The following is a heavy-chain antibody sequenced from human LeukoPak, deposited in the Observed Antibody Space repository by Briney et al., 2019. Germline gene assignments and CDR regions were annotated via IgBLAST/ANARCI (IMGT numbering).Heavy chain of an antibody. CDR1: GFTFRSHA. CDR2: IGGSGGST. J-gene: IGHJ4*02. Sequence: GGSLRLSCVASGFTFRSHAMSWVRQAPGKGLEWVSAIGGSGGSTNFADSVKGRFTISRDNSKNTLYLQMNSLRAEDTAVYYCAKDFSGYTVTTSLDYWGQGTLVTVSS. V-gene: IGHV3-23*01. D-gene: IGHD4-17*01. CDR3: AKDFSGYTVTTSLDY.